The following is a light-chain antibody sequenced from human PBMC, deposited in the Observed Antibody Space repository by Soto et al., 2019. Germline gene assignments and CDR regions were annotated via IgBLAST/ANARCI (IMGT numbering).Light chain of an antibody. CDR1: QSVSSY. V-gene: IGKV3-11*01. J-gene: IGKJ5*01. CDR3: QQRSNWIT. CDR2: DAS. Sequence: EIVLTQSPATLSLSPGERATLSCRSSQSVSSYLAWYQQKPGQAPRILIYDASNRATGIPARFSGSGSGTDFTLTISSLEPEDFAVYYWQQRSNWITLGQGTRLEIK.